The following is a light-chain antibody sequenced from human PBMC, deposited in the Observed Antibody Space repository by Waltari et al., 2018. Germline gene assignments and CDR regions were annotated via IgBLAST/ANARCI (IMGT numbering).Light chain of an antibody. CDR3: CSYAGRGTYV. V-gene: IGLV2-23*02. CDR1: TSDVGSYDL. Sequence: QSALTQPASVSGTPGQSITISCTGTTSDVGSYDLVSWYQQHPGEAPKLLICEVFKRPPVISGRFSGSKSGSTASLTISGLQPEDEADYYCCSYAGRGTYVFGSGTKVTVL. J-gene: IGLJ1*01. CDR2: EVF.